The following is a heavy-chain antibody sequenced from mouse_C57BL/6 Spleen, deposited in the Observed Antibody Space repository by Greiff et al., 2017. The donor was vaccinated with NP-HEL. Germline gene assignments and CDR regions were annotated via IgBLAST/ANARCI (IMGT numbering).Heavy chain of an antibody. CDR2: ISDGGSYT. V-gene: IGHV5-4*03. CDR3: ARVPTRYWYFDV. Sequence: EVMLVESGGGLVKPGGSLKLSCAASGFTFSSYAMSWVRQTPEKRLEWVATISDGGSYTYYPDNVKGRFTISRDNAKNNLYLQMSHLKSEDTAMYYCARVPTRYWYFDVWGTGTTVTVSS. CDR1: GFTFSSYA. D-gene: IGHD3-1*01. J-gene: IGHJ1*03.